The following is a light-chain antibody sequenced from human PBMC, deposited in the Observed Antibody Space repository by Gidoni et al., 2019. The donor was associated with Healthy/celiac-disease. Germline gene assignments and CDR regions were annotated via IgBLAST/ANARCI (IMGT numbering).Light chain of an antibody. CDR2: EVS. CDR3: SSYTSSITLVV. J-gene: IGLJ2*01. CDR1: SSDVGGYNY. Sequence: QSALTQPASVSGSPGQSITISCTGTSSDVGGYNYVSWYQQHPGKAPKLMIYEVSTRPSGVSNRFSGSKSGNTASLTISGLQAEDEADYYCSSYTSSITLVVFGGGTKLTVL. V-gene: IGLV2-14*01.